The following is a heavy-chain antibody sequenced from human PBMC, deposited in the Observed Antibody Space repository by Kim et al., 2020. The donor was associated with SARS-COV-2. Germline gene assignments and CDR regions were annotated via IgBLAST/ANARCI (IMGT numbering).Heavy chain of an antibody. CDR2: ISSSGSTI. J-gene: IGHJ5*02. CDR1: GFTFSDYY. CDR3: ARDGAGSYYNRQLWFDP. Sequence: GGSLRLSCAASGFTFSDYYMSWIRQAPGKGLEWVSYISSSGSTIYYADSVKGRFTISRDNSKNSRYLQMNSLRAEDTAVYYCARDGAGSYYNRQLWFDPWGQGTLVTVSS. V-gene: IGHV3-11*04. D-gene: IGHD3-10*01.